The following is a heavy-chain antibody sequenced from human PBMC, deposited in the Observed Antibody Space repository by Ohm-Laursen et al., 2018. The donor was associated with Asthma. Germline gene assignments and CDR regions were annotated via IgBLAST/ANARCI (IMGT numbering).Heavy chain of an antibody. CDR2: INAGNGNT. Sequence: ASVKVSCKASGYTFTSYAMHWVRQAPGQRLEWMGWINAGNGNTKYSQKFQGRVTFTRDTSASTAYMELSSLRSEDTAVYYCARDLEDIVVVSGFDPWGQGTLVTVSS. J-gene: IGHJ5*02. V-gene: IGHV1-3*01. D-gene: IGHD2-15*01. CDR1: GYTFTSYA. CDR3: ARDLEDIVVVSGFDP.